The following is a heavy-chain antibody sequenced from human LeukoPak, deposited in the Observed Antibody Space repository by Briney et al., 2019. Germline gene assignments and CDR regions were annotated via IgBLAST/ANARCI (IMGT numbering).Heavy chain of an antibody. V-gene: IGHV3-21*01. CDR2: ISSSSSYI. CDR1: GFTFSSYS. Sequence: GGSLRLSCAASGFTFSSYSMNWVRQAPGKGLEWVSSISSSSSYIYYADSVKGRFTISRDNAKNSLYLQMNSLRAEDTAVYYCAKGRDYDSSGPMDYWGQGTLVTVSS. CDR3: AKGRDYDSSGPMDY. D-gene: IGHD3-22*01. J-gene: IGHJ4*02.